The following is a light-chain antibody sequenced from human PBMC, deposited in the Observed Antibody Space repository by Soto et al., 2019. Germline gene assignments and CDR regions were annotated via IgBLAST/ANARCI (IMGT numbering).Light chain of an antibody. Sequence: EIVMTQSPATLSVSPGERATLSCRASQSVSSYLAWYQQKPGQAPRLLIYDAFNRAAGIPARFSGSGSGTDFTLTISSLEPEDFAVYYCQHRSNWPITFGQGTRLEIK. CDR2: DAF. V-gene: IGKV3-11*01. CDR3: QHRSNWPIT. CDR1: QSVSSY. J-gene: IGKJ5*01.